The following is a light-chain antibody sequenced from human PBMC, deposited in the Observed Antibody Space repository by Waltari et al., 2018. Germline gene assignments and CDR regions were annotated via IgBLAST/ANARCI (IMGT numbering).Light chain of an antibody. J-gene: IGKJ4*01. Sequence: EIVSTQSPATLSLSPGERATLSCRASQSVSSYLGWYQQKFGQPPRLLIYDASNRATGVPARFSGSGSGTDFTLTIDSLEPEDFAVYYCQQSSRWPLTFGGGTKVEIK. CDR1: QSVSSY. CDR2: DAS. CDR3: QQSSRWPLT. V-gene: IGKV3-11*01.